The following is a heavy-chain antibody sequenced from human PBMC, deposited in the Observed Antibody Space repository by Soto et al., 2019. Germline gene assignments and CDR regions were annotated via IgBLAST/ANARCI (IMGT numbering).Heavy chain of an antibody. D-gene: IGHD1-26*01. J-gene: IGHJ4*02. Sequence: EVQLVESGGGLVKPGGSLRLSCAASGFTFSNAWMNWVRQAPGKGLEWVGRIKSKTDGGTTDYAAPVKGRFTISRDHSKHTLYLQMNSLKTEDTAVYYCTRSYRRDYFDYWRQGTLVTVSS. V-gene: IGHV3-15*07. CDR1: GFTFSNAW. CDR2: IKSKTDGGTT. CDR3: TRSYRRDYFDY.